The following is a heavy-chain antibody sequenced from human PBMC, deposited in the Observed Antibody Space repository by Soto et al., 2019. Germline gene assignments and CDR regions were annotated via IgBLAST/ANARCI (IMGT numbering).Heavy chain of an antibody. D-gene: IGHD1-1*01. CDR1: GFTFSNYV. J-gene: IGHJ4*02. CDR2: ISGSGDNT. CDR3: AKLPLVLDVGFDY. Sequence: EVHLLDSGGGLVQPGGSLRLSCAASGFTFSNYVMSWVRQAPGKGLEWVSSISGSGDNTYYADSVKGRFTISRDNSKNTLFLQMNSLRAEDTAVYYCAKLPLVLDVGFDYWGQGTLVTVSS. V-gene: IGHV3-23*01.